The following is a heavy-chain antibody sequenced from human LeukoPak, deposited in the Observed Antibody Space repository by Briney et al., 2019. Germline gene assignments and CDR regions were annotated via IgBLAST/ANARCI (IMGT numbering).Heavy chain of an antibody. V-gene: IGHV4-4*07. J-gene: IGHJ4*02. Sequence: SETLSLTCTVSGGSISSYFWSWVRQPAGKGLEWIGRIYSTGRSDYNPSLKSRITMSVDTSKNQFSLKLSSVTAADTAVYYCARDGPRSGYDLGHFDNLGQGTLVTASS. D-gene: IGHD5-12*01. CDR2: IYSTGRS. CDR3: ARDGPRSGYDLGHFDN. CDR1: GGSISSYF.